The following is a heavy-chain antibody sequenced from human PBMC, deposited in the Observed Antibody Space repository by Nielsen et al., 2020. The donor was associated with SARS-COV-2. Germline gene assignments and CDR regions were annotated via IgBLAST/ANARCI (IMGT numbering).Heavy chain of an antibody. V-gene: IGHV3-21*01. CDR3: ARDGWGYSGYDFYYYGMDV. Sequence: GGSLKISCAASGFIFSDYNMNWVRQASGKGLEWVSFISSRSDYIYYADSMKGRFTISRDNAKNSLFLQMNRLRVEDTAVYYCARDGWGYSGYDFYYYGMDVWGQGTTVTVSS. D-gene: IGHD5-12*01. CDR1: GFIFSDYN. CDR2: ISSRSDYI. J-gene: IGHJ6*02.